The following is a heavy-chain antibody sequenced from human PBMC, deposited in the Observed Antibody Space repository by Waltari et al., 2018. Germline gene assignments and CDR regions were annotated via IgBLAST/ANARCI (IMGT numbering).Heavy chain of an antibody. Sequence: QIQLVESGGGVVQPGRSLRLSCAASGFIFSSNGMHWVRQAPGKGREGGAGMWDDGSRTLYADSVKGRFTISRDNSKNTLSLQMNSLRAEDTALYYCARGRGVLSDAYFDYWGQGTLVTVSS. J-gene: IGHJ4*02. CDR1: GFIFSSNG. V-gene: IGHV3-33*01. CDR3: ARGRGVLSDAYFDY. CDR2: MWDDGSRT. D-gene: IGHD3-10*01.